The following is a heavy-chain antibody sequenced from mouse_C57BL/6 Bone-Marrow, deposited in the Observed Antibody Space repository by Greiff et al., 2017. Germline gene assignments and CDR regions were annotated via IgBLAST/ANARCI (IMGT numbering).Heavy chain of an antibody. CDR2: IYPGDGDT. J-gene: IGHJ1*03. D-gene: IGHD1-1*02. V-gene: IGHV1-80*01. CDR1: GFTFTSYG. Sequence: QVQLQQSGAELARPGASVKLSCKASGFTFTSYGISWVKQRPGKGLEWIGQIYPGDGDTNSNGKFKGKATLTVDKSSSTAYMQLSSLTSEDSAVNFCASEGYYGGYWYFDVWGTGTTVTVSS. CDR3: ASEGYYGGYWYFDV.